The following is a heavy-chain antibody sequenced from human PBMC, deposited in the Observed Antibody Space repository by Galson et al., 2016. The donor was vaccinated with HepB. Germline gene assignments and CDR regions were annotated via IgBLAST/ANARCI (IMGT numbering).Heavy chain of an antibody. V-gene: IGHV1-18*04. Sequence: SVKVSCKASGYTFINYAITWVRQAPGQGLEWMGWISAYHGNTNYAQKLQGRVTLTTDTSASTAYMELRSLRSDDTAIYYCARGKSQLLINAFDIWGQGTMVTVSS. D-gene: IGHD2-2*01. CDR1: GYTFINYA. CDR3: ARGKSQLLINAFDI. CDR2: ISAYHGNT. J-gene: IGHJ3*02.